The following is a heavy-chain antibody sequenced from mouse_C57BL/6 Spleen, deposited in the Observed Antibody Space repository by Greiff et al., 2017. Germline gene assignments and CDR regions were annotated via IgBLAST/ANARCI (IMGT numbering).Heavy chain of an antibody. CDR2: IYPRSGNT. D-gene: IGHD2-4*01. V-gene: IGHV1-81*01. CDR3: ARSNYYDYDSLHYFDY. CDR1: GYTFTSYG. J-gene: IGHJ2*01. Sequence: QVQLQQSGAELARPGASVKLSCKASGYTFTSYGISWVKQRTGQGLEWIGEIYPRSGNTYYNEKFKGKATLTADKSSSTAYMELRSLTSEDSAVYFCARSNYYDYDSLHYFDYWGQGTTLTVSS.